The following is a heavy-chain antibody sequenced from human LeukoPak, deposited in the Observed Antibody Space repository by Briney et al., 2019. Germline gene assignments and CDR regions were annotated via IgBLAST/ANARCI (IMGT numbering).Heavy chain of an antibody. CDR2: ISGSGGST. V-gene: IGHV3-23*01. D-gene: IGHD3-3*01. J-gene: IGHJ4*02. CDR1: GFTFSSYA. Sequence: GGSLRLSCAASGFTFSSYAMSWVRQAPGKGLEWVSAISGSGGSTYYADSVKGRFTISRDNSKNTLYLQMNSLRAEDTAVYYCAKPPTIFGVVIYYFDYWGQGTLVTVSS. CDR3: AKPPTIFGVVIYYFDY.